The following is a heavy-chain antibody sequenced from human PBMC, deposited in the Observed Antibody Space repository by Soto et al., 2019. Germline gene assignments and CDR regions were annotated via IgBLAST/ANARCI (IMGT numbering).Heavy chain of an antibody. CDR3: AREDDGGDRDYYGLDV. CDR1: GGSIRSEYYP. V-gene: IGHV4-30-4*01. J-gene: IGHJ6*02. CDR2: IHYSGSV. Sequence: PSETLSITCTVSGGSIRSEYYPWTWISQAPGKGLEWIGYIHYSGSVHYNPSLQSRLTMSVDTSKNLFPLNLSSVTAADTAVYFCAREDDGGDRDYYGLDVWGQGTTVTVS. D-gene: IGHD2-21*02.